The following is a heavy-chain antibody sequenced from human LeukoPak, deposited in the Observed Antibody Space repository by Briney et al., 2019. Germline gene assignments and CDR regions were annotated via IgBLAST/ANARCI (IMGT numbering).Heavy chain of an antibody. J-gene: IGHJ6*02. CDR1: GYTFTSYY. D-gene: IGHD3-22*01. CDR3: ARDRGYYDSRRYGMDV. Sequence: ASVKVSCKASGYTFTSYYMHWVRQAPGQGLEWMGIINPSGGSTSYAQKFQGRVTMTRDTSTSTVYMELSSLRPEDTAVYYCARDRGYYDSRRYGMDVWGQGTTVTVSS. V-gene: IGHV1-46*01. CDR2: INPSGGST.